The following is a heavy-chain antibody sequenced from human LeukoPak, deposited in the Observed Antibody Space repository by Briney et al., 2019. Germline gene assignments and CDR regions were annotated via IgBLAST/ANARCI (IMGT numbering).Heavy chain of an antibody. Sequence: GGSLRLSCAASGFTFSSYAMHWVRQAPGKGLEWVAVISYDGSNKYYADSVKGRFTISRDNSKNTLYLQMNSLRAEDTAVYYCAKLTRPRWLQLDFDYWGQGTLVTVSS. CDR3: AKLTRPRWLQLDFDY. J-gene: IGHJ4*02. V-gene: IGHV3-30-3*02. CDR1: GFTFSSYA. CDR2: ISYDGSNK. D-gene: IGHD5-24*01.